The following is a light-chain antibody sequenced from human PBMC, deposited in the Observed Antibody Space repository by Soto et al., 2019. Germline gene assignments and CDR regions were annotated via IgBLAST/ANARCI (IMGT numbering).Light chain of an antibody. CDR3: QEYYSYPWT. J-gene: IGKJ1*01. Sequence: DRVTITCRASQSISAKLAWYQRKPGKAPDLLIYDASSLESGVPSRFSGSGFGTQFTLTVSSLQPDDFATYYCQEYYSYPWTFGQGTKVDIK. V-gene: IGKV1-5*01. CDR2: DAS. CDR1: QSISAK.